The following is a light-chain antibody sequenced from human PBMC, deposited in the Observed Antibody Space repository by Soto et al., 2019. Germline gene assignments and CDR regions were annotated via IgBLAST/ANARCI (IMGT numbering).Light chain of an antibody. Sequence: DIQMTQSRLTLSASVGDRVTITCRASQSINNWLAWYQQKPGKAPKLLLYGASSRDSGVPPRFSGSGYGTEFTLSISSLQPDDFATYYCQQYNRYSGMFGQGTKVEV. J-gene: IGKJ1*01. V-gene: IGKV1-5*01. CDR2: GAS. CDR1: QSINNW. CDR3: QQYNRYSGM.